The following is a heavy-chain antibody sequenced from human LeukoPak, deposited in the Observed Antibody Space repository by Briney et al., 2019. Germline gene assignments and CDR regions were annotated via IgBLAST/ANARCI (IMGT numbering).Heavy chain of an antibody. J-gene: IGHJ4*02. CDR1: GFTFSSYD. D-gene: IGHD6-13*01. CDR3: ARGNIAAAGDLGHSFDY. CDR2: IGTAGDT. Sequence: GGSLRLSCAASGFTFSSYDMHWVRHATGKGLEWVSAIGTAGDTYYPGSVKGRFTISRENAKNSLYLQMNSLRAGDTAVYYCARGNIAAAGDLGHSFDYWGQGTLVTVSS. V-gene: IGHV3-13*01.